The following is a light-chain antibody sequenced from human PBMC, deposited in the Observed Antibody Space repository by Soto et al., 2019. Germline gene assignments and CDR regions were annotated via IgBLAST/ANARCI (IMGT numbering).Light chain of an antibody. CDR3: QPYNNWPLT. V-gene: IGKV3-15*01. CDR1: QSVPTNN. Sequence: IVLTQSPGTLSSSPGERATLSCRASQSVPTNNLAWYQQRPGQAPRLLIYGASTRATGVPTRFSGSRSGAEFTLTINSLQSEDFAVYYCQPYNNWPLTSGGGTKVDIK. J-gene: IGKJ4*01. CDR2: GAS.